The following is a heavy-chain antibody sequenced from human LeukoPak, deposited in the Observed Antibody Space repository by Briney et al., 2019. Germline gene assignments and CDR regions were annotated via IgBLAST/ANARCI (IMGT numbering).Heavy chain of an antibody. CDR3: ARDQAYYYDSSEAFDI. Sequence: PGRSLRLSCAASGFTFSSYAMHWARQAPGKGLELVSVISYDGSNKYYADSVKGRFTISRDNSKNTLYLQMNSLRAEDTAVYYCARDQAYYYDSSEAFDIWGQGTMVTVSS. V-gene: IGHV3-30-3*01. CDR2: ISYDGSNK. J-gene: IGHJ3*02. CDR1: GFTFSSYA. D-gene: IGHD3-22*01.